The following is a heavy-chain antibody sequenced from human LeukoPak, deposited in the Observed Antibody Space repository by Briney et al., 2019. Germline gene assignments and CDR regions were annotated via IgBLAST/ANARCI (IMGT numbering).Heavy chain of an antibody. Sequence: ASVKVSCKASGYTFTSYDINWVRQATGQGLEWMGWISAYNGNTNYARKLQGRVTMTTDTSTSTAYMELRSLRSDDTAVYYCARDREWGPRRYFDYWGQGTLVTVSS. J-gene: IGHJ4*02. CDR2: ISAYNGNT. D-gene: IGHD3-3*01. V-gene: IGHV1-18*01. CDR3: ARDREWGPRRYFDY. CDR1: GYTFTSYD.